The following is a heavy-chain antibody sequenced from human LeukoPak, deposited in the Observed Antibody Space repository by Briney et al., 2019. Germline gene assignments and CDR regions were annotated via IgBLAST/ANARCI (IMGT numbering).Heavy chain of an antibody. V-gene: IGHV3-21*01. J-gene: IGHJ4*02. Sequence: GSLRLSCAASGFTFSSFSMDWVRQAPGKGLEWVSSISSSSSYIYYADSVKGRFTISRDNTKESLFLQLNSLRAEDTAVYYCVRDCGWFHFDLWGQGTLVTVSS. CDR1: GFTFSSFS. D-gene: IGHD3-10*01. CDR3: VRDCGWFHFDL. CDR2: ISSSSSYI.